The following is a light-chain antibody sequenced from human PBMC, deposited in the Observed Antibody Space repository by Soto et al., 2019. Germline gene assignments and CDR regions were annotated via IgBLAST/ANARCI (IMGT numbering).Light chain of an antibody. CDR3: QHSYSTPFT. CDR1: QSISTY. CDR2: AAS. J-gene: IGKJ3*01. Sequence: DIQMTQSPSSLSASVGDRVTITRRESQSISTYLSWYQPKAGKAPKLLIYAASSVQSAVPSRFSASGSGTDFTLTISSLQTEDFATYFCQHSYSTPFTFGPGTKVDMK. V-gene: IGKV1-39*01.